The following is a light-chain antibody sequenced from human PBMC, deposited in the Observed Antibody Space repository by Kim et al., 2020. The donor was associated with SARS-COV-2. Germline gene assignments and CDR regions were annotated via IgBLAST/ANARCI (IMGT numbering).Light chain of an antibody. CDR2: DAS. Sequence: SLSPGERATLSCRASQSVSSYLAWYKQKPGQAPRLLIYDASNRATGIPARFSGSGSGTDFTLTISSLEPEDFAVYYCQQRSTTITFGQGTRLEIK. V-gene: IGKV3-11*01. CDR1: QSVSSY. J-gene: IGKJ5*01. CDR3: QQRSTTIT.